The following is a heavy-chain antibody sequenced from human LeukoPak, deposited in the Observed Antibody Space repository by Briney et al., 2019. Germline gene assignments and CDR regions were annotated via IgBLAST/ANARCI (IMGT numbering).Heavy chain of an antibody. D-gene: IGHD2-15*01. V-gene: IGHV3-7*01. Sequence: DSVKGRFTISRDNARNSLNLQMNSLRAEDTAVYYCARGYCSGGSCYFDYWGQGTLVTVSS. CDR3: ARGYCSGGSCYFDY. J-gene: IGHJ4*02.